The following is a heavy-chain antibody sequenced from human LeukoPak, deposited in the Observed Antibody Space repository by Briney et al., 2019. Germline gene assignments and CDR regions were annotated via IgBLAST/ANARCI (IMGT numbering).Heavy chain of an antibody. D-gene: IGHD1-26*01. CDR2: ISGSGGST. CDR1: GFTFSSYA. V-gene: IGHV3-23*01. J-gene: IGHJ3*02. Sequence: GGSLRLSCAASGFTFSSYAMSWVRQAPGKGLEWVSAISGSGGSTYYADSVKGRFTISRDNSKNTLYLQMNSLRAEDTAVYYCARDGGGIVGAAGPYDAFDIWGQGTMVTVSS. CDR3: ARDGGGIVGAAGPYDAFDI.